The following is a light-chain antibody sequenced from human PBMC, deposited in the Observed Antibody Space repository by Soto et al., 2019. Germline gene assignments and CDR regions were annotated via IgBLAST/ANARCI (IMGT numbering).Light chain of an antibody. CDR1: QGISEY. CDR3: HKYNTASRT. Sequence: DIQMTQSPTSLSASVGDTVTLTCRTSQGISEYLAWYQQKPGKVPKLLIYGASILQSGVPSRFSGRGSGTLFTLTISSLQPEDFATYYCHKYNTASRTFGQGTKVEIK. J-gene: IGKJ1*01. V-gene: IGKV1-27*01. CDR2: GAS.